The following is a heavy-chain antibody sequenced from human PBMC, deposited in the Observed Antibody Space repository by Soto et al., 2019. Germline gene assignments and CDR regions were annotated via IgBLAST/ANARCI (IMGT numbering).Heavy chain of an antibody. J-gene: IGHJ3*02. CDR2: INAGNGNT. D-gene: IGHD3-22*01. CDR1: GYTITSYA. Sequence: GASVKLSCTDSGYTITSYAMHWVRQAPEQRLEWMGWINAGNGNTKYSQKFQGRVTITRDTSASTAYMELSSLRSEDTAVYYCARDYSYYYDSSGSLAAFDIWGQGTMVTVSS. V-gene: IGHV1-3*01. CDR3: ARDYSYYYDSSGSLAAFDI.